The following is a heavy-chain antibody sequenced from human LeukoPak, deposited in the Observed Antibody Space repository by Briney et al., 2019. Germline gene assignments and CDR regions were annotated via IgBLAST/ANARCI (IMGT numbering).Heavy chain of an antibody. CDR2: IYTSGST. V-gene: IGHV4-61*02. J-gene: IGHJ4*02. Sequence: SETLSLTCTVSGGSISSGCYYWSWIRQPAGKGLEWIGRIYTSGSTNYNPSLKSRVTISVDTSKNQFSLKLSSVTAADTAVYYCARDGIFGVVNYYFDYWGQGTLVTVSS. CDR1: GGSISSGCYY. D-gene: IGHD3-3*01. CDR3: ARDGIFGVVNYYFDY.